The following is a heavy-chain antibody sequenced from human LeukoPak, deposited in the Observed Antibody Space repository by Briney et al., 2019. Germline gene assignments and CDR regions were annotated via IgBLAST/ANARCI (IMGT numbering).Heavy chain of an antibody. D-gene: IGHD3-3*01. Sequence: SETLSLTCAVYGGSFSGYYWNWIRQPPGKGLEWIGEISHSGTTNYNPSLKSRITISVDTSKNQFSLKLSSVTAADTAVYYCARGGWRYDFWSGYPPARPFDPWGQGTLVTVSS. CDR1: GGSFSGYY. CDR2: ISHSGTT. J-gene: IGHJ5*02. V-gene: IGHV4-34*01. CDR3: ARGGWRYDFWSGYPPARPFDP.